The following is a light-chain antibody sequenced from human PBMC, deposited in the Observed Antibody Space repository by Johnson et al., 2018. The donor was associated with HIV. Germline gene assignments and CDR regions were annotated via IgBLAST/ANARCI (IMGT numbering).Light chain of an antibody. J-gene: IGLJ1*01. CDR1: NSNIGKSS. Sequence: QAVLTQPPSVSAAPGQKVTISCSGSNSNIGKSSVSWYQQFPGTAPKLLIYDNDKRPSGIPDRFSGSKSGTSATLVITGLQTGDEADYYCGTWDSSLSAHFVFGTGTRVTV. V-gene: IGLV1-51*01. CDR3: GTWDSSLSAHFV. CDR2: DND.